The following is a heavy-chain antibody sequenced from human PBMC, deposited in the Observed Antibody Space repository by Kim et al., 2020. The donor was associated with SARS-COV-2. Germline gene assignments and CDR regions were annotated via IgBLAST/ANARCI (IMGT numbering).Heavy chain of an antibody. CDR1: GFTFSSYE. Sequence: GGSLRLSCAASGFTFSSYEMNWVRQAPGKGLEWVSYISSSGSTIYYADSVKGRFTISRDNAKNSLYLQMNSLRAEDTAVYYCAREGSSPYYYYGMDVWGQGTTVTVSS. CDR2: ISSSGSTI. J-gene: IGHJ6*02. V-gene: IGHV3-48*03. D-gene: IGHD6-13*01. CDR3: AREGSSPYYYYGMDV.